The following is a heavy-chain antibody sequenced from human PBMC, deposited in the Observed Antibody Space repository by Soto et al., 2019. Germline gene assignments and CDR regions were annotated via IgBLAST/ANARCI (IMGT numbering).Heavy chain of an antibody. Sequence: QLQLQESGSGLVKPSQTLSLTCGVSDGSISSGGYSWSWIRQPPGKGLEWIGYIYQSGSTYYNPSLKSRVTISAYRSKNQFSVKLSSVTAADTAVYYCARAHTGHDVFDYWGQGTLVTVSS. D-gene: IGHD1-1*01. CDR2: IYQSGST. V-gene: IGHV4-30-2*01. CDR1: DGSISSGGYS. J-gene: IGHJ4*02. CDR3: ARAHTGHDVFDY.